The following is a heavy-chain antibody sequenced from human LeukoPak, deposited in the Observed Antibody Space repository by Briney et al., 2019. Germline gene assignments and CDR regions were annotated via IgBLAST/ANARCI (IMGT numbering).Heavy chain of an antibody. CDR3: TRVGYIDEGIDY. Sequence: GGSLRLSCAASGFTFDDYAMHWVRQAPGKGLEWVSGISWNSGSIGYADSVKGRFTISRDNAKISLYLQMNSLRAEDTAIYYCTRVGYIDEGIDYWGQGTLVTVSS. CDR2: ISWNSGSI. J-gene: IGHJ4*02. D-gene: IGHD5-24*01. CDR1: GFTFDDYA. V-gene: IGHV3-9*01.